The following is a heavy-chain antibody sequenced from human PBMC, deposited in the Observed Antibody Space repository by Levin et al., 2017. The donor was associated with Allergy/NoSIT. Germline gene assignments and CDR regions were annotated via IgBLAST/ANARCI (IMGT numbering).Heavy chain of an antibody. J-gene: IGHJ6*02. CDR2: ISASSATI. CDR1: NFTFDKYT. D-gene: IGHD6-6*01. V-gene: IGHV3-21*01. CDR3: ARALPPAIATRYAMDV. Sequence: GESLKISCAASNFTFDKYTIHWVRQAPGKGPEWVSAISASSATIVYADSVKGRFTVSRDNAKNSVYLQMGSLRAEDTAVYFCARALPPAIATRYAMDVWGQGTTVTVSS.